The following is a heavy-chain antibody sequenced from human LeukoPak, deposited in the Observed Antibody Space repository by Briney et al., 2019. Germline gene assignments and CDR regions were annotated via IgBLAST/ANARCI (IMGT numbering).Heavy chain of an antibody. Sequence: GASVKLSCKAFGYTFTGYWMHWVRQAPGQGPEWMGVISPSGGSTIYAQKFKGRVTLTRDMSTSTDYLELSSLRSEDTAVYYCARDNSVRDEVWWFNPWGQGTLVTVSS. CDR3: ARDNSVRDEVWWFNP. D-gene: IGHD5-24*01. V-gene: IGHV1-46*01. CDR2: ISPSGGST. J-gene: IGHJ5*02. CDR1: GYTFTGYW.